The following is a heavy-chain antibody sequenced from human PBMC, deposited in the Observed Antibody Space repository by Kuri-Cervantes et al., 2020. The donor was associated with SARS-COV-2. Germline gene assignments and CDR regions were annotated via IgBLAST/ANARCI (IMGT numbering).Heavy chain of an antibody. CDR1: GYSFTSYW. CDR2: IYPGDSDT. V-gene: IGHV5-51*01. Sequence: GGSLRLSCKGSGYSFTSYWIGWVRQMPGKGLEWMGIIYPGDSDTRYSPSFQGQVTISADKSISTAYLQWSSLKASDTAMYYCARRRDFWSGSPFDYWGQGTVVTVSS. CDR3: ARRRDFWSGSPFDY. J-gene: IGHJ4*02. D-gene: IGHD3-3*01.